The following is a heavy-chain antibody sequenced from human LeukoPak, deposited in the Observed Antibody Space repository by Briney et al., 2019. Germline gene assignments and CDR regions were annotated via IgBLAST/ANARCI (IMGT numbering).Heavy chain of an antibody. V-gene: IGHV3-23*01. CDR1: RFTFSSYA. CDR2: ISRSGAST. J-gene: IGHJ4*02. Sequence: GGSLRLSCAASRFTFSSYAMSWVRQAPGKGLEWVSAISRSGASTYYADSVKGRFTISRDNSKNTLYLQMHSLRAEDTAVYYCAKDRGARHDFDYWGQGTLVTVSS. CDR3: AKDRGARHDFDY. D-gene: IGHD3-10*01.